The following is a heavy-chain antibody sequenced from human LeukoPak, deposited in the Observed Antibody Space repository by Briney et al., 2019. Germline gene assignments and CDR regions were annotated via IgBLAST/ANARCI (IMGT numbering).Heavy chain of an antibody. CDR3: ARDKRVAVAGTYIYYYYMDV. CDR2: ISPSGGST. CDR1: GYTFTSNY. V-gene: IGHV1-46*01. Sequence: ASVKVSCKAFGYTFTSNYMHWVRQAPGQGPEWMGVISPSGGSTTYAQKFQGRVTLTRDMSTSTDYLELSSLRSEDTAVYYCARDKRVAVAGTYIYYYYMDVWGNGTTVTISS. J-gene: IGHJ6*03. D-gene: IGHD6-19*01.